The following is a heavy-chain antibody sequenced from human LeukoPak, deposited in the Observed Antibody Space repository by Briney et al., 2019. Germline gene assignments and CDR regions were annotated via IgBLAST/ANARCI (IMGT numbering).Heavy chain of an antibody. V-gene: IGHV3-74*01. CDR2: INSDGSSI. D-gene: IGHD3-22*01. CDR1: GLTFSSYW. CDR3: AAYDSSGYSRKYFQH. Sequence: QPGGSLRLSCAASGLTFSSYWMHWVRQAPGKGLVWVSRINSDGSSISYADSVKGRLTISRDNAKNTLYLQMNSLRAEDTAVYYCAAYDSSGYSRKYFQHWGQGTLVTVSS. J-gene: IGHJ1*01.